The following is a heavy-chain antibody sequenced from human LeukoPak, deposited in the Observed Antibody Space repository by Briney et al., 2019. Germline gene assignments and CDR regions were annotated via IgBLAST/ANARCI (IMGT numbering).Heavy chain of an antibody. D-gene: IGHD3-9*01. CDR2: INLNSGGT. V-gene: IGHV1-2*06. CDR3: ARDLGDILTGYTFLD. Sequence: ASVKVSCKASGYTCTGYYMHWVRQAPGQGLEWMERINLNSGGTNYAQKFQGRVTMTRDTSISTAYMELSRLRSDDTAVYYCARDLGDILTGYTFLDWGQGTLVTVSS. CDR1: GYTCTGYY. J-gene: IGHJ4*02.